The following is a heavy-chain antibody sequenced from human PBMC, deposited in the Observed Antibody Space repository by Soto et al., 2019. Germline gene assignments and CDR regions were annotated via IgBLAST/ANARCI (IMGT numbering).Heavy chain of an antibody. CDR2: ISYDGSNK. Sequence: GGSLRLSCAASGFTFSSYAMHWVRQAPGKGLEWVAVISYDGSNKYYADSVKGRFTISRDNSKNTLYLQMNSLRAEDTAVYYCAREKVQLEPFDYWGQGTLVTVSS. D-gene: IGHD1-1*01. CDR3: AREKVQLEPFDY. CDR1: GFTFSSYA. V-gene: IGHV3-30-3*01. J-gene: IGHJ4*02.